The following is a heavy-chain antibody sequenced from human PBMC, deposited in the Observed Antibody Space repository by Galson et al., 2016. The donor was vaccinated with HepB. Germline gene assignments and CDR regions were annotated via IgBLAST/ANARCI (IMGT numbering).Heavy chain of an antibody. D-gene: IGHD3-3*01. V-gene: IGHV3-21*01. Sequence: SLRLSCAASGFTFSSYSMNWLRQAPGKGLEWVSSIISSGTYFHYADSVQGRFTISRDNAKNSLYLQMNNLTAEDTAVYYCARDRSIFGVVVGDYYFDSWGQGTLVSVSS. CDR3: ARDRSIFGVVVGDYYFDS. CDR2: IISSGTYF. CDR1: GFTFSSYS. J-gene: IGHJ4*02.